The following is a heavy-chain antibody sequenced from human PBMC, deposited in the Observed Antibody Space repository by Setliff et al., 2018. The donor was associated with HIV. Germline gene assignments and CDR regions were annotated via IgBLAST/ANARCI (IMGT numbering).Heavy chain of an antibody. CDR1: GGSISSGHYY. Sequence: SETLSLTCTVSGGSISSGHYYWSWIRQPAGKGLEWIGHIYSSGSTNYNPSLKSRVTISVDTSKNQFSLKLSSVTAADTAVYYCARSRRYYDSSGYYPGAFDIWGQGTVVTVSS. D-gene: IGHD3-22*01. CDR2: IYSSGST. CDR3: ARSRRYYDSSGYYPGAFDI. J-gene: IGHJ3*02. V-gene: IGHV4-61*09.